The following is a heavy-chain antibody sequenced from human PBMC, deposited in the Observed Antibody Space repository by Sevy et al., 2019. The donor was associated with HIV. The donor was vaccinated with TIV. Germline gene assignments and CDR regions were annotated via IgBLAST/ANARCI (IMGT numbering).Heavy chain of an antibody. CDR3: ASSVIPTAIFEY. D-gene: IGHD2-2*01. CDR1: GYTFTSYD. Sequence: ASVKVSCKASGYTFTSYDINWVRQAPGQRLEWMGWINPGNGNTKYSQKFQGRVTITRDTSASTTYMELRSLRSEDTAVYYGASSVIPTAIFEYWGRGTLVTVSS. CDR2: INPGNGNT. J-gene: IGHJ4*02. V-gene: IGHV1-3*01.